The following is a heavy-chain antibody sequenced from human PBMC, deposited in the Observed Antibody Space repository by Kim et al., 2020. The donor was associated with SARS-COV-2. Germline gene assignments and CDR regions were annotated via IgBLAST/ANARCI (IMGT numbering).Heavy chain of an antibody. CDR3: TTDVDYCSSTSCYPGWVDY. Sequence: GGSLRLSCAASGFTFSNAWMSWVRQAPGKGLEWVGRIKSKTDGGTTDYAAPVKGRFTISRDDSKNTLYLQMNSLKTEDTAVYYCTTDVDYCSSTSCYPGWVDYWGQGTLVTVSS. CDR2: IKSKTDGGTT. D-gene: IGHD2-2*01. CDR1: GFTFSNAW. V-gene: IGHV3-15*01. J-gene: IGHJ4*02.